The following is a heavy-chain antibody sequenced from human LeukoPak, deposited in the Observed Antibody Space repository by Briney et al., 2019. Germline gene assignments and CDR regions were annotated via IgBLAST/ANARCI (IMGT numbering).Heavy chain of an antibody. CDR1: GFTVSSNY. D-gene: IGHD1-26*01. CDR2: IYSGGST. Sequence: GVSLRLSCAASGFTVSSNYMSWVRQAPGKGLEWVSIIYSGGSTYYADSVKGRFTISRDNSKNTLYLQMNSLRAEDTAVYYCASDNHGGSYYELALWGQGTLVTVSS. V-gene: IGHV3-53*01. J-gene: IGHJ4*02. CDR3: ASDNHGGSYYELAL.